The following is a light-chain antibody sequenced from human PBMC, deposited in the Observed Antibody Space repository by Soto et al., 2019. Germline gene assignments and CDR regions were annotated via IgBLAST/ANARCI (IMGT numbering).Light chain of an antibody. CDR2: EVS. Sequence: QAVVTQPASVSGSPGQSITISCTGTSSDVGSYNYVSWYQQHPGKAPKLLIYEVSNRPSGVSNRFSGSKSGNTASLTISGLQAEDEADYYCSSYTSISTLVFGGGTKLTVL. J-gene: IGLJ3*02. CDR1: SSDVGSYNY. V-gene: IGLV2-14*01. CDR3: SSYTSISTLV.